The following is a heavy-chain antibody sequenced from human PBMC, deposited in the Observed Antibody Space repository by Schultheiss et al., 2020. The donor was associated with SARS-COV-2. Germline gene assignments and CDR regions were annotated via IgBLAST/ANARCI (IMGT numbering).Heavy chain of an antibody. V-gene: IGHV4-30-2*01. Sequence: SETLSLTCAVSGGSISSGGYSWSWIRQPPGKGLEWIGYIYHSGSTYYNPSLKSRVTISVDRSKNQFSLKLSSVTAADTAVYYCARALHDNWNYYYYYMDVWGKGTTVTVSS. CDR3: ARALHDNWNYYYYYMDV. D-gene: IGHD1-20*01. J-gene: IGHJ6*03. CDR1: GGSISSGGYS. CDR2: IYHSGST.